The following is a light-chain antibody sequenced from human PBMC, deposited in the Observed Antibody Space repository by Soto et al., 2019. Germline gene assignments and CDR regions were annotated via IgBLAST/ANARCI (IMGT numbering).Light chain of an antibody. CDR3: QQYNDNWT. Sequence: DIQMTQSPSTLYASVGDRVTITCRASQSISSWLAWYQKKPGTAPKLLIYKASTLESGVPSRFSGSGAGTECTLTISTRQPDDSATYYCQQYNDNWTFGQGTKVEIK. CDR2: KAS. J-gene: IGKJ1*01. CDR1: QSISSW. V-gene: IGKV1-5*03.